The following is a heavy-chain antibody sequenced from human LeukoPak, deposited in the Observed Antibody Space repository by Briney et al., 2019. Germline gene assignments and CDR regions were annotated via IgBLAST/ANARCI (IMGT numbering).Heavy chain of an antibody. J-gene: IGHJ5*02. CDR3: ARDLGGVLRYFEPENWFDP. D-gene: IGHD3-9*01. Sequence: PSETLSLTCAVSGGSISSSNWWSWVRQPPGKGLEWIGEIYHSGSTNYNPSLKSRVTISVDKSKNQFSLKLSSVTAADTAVYYCARDLGGVLRYFEPENWFDPWGQGTLVTVSS. V-gene: IGHV4-4*02. CDR1: GGSISSSNW. CDR2: IYHSGST.